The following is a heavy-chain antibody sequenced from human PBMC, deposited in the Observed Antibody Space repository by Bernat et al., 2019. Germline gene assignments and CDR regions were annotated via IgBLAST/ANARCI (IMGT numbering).Heavy chain of an antibody. CDR1: GFTFDDYA. CDR2: ISWNSDKI. CDR3: AKDKYSSSSEEGFFDY. Sequence: VQLVESGGGVVQPGRSLRLSCAASGFTFDDYAMHWVRQAPGKGLEWVSGISWNSDKIDYAESVKGRFNISRDNAKKSLYLQMNSLRVEDTALYYCAKDKYSSSSEEGFFDYWGQGTLVTVSS. J-gene: IGHJ4*02. V-gene: IGHV3-9*01. D-gene: IGHD6-6*01.